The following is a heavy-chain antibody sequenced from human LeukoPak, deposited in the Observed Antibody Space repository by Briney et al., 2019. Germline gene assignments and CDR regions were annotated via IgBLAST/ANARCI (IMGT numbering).Heavy chain of an antibody. D-gene: IGHD7-27*01. CDR1: GVTLSGSA. CDR2: IRSKVNNYAT. V-gene: IGHV3-73*01. CDR3: TLFRETGTTPRDFYQFTMDV. Sequence: GGSLRLSCAAPGVTLSGSAIHWVRQASGKGLEWIGRIRSKVNNYATTYGVSVKGRLTISRDDSKNTAYLQMNSLKLEDTAVYYCTLFRETGTTPRDFYQFTMDVWGQGTTVTVSS. J-gene: IGHJ6*02.